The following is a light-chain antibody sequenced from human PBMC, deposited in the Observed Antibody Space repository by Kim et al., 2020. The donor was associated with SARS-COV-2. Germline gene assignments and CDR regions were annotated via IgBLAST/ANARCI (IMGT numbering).Light chain of an antibody. Sequence: DIVMTQSPLSLPVTPGEPASISCRSSQSLLHSNGYNYLDWYLQKPGQSPQLLIYLGSNRASGVPDRFSGSGSGTDFTLKISRVEAEDVGVYYSMQALQTPINFGQGTRLEIK. CDR1: QSLLHSNGYNY. J-gene: IGKJ5*01. CDR2: LGS. CDR3: MQALQTPIN. V-gene: IGKV2-28*01.